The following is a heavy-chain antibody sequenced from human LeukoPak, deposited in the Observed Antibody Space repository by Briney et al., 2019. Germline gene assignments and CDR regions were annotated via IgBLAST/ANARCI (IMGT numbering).Heavy chain of an antibody. CDR2: INPNSGGT. V-gene: IGHV1-2*02. D-gene: IGHD2-15*01. J-gene: IGHJ4*02. CDR3: ARDHVRGGYIDY. Sequence: ASVKVSCKASGYTFTGYYMHWVRQAPGQGLEWMGWINPNSGGTNYAQKFQGRVTMTRDTSISTAYMELSRLRPDDTAVYYCARDHVRGGYIDYWGQGTLVTVSS. CDR1: GYTFTGYY.